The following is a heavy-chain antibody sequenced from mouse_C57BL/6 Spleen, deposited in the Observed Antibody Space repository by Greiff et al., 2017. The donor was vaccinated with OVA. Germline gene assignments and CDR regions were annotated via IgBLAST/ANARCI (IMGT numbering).Heavy chain of an antibody. CDR2: ISSGGDYS. J-gene: IGHJ2*01. V-gene: IGHV5-9-1*02. Sequence: EVNLVESGAGLVKPGGSLKLSCAASGFTFSSYDMSWVRQTPEKRLEWVAYISSGGDYSYYADTLKGRFTISRDNARNTPYLQMSSLTSEDTAMYYCTREGSLGFLFDYWGQGTTLTVSS. D-gene: IGHD3-1*01. CDR3: TREGSLGFLFDY. CDR1: GFTFSSYD.